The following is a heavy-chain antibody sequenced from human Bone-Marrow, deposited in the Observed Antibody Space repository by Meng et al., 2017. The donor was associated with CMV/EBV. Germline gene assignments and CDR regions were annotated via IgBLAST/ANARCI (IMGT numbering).Heavy chain of an antibody. CDR1: GFTFTTYA. D-gene: IGHD3-10*01. J-gene: IGHJ4*02. Sequence: GGSLRLSCAASGFTFTTYAMNWVRQAPGKGLEWVSSINTDSTYTSYTDSVKGRFTISRDDAKNSLYLQMNSLRADDTAMYYCARDSEASGRYYGYYFDFWGQGTLVTVSS. V-gene: IGHV3-21*06. CDR2: INTDSTYT. CDR3: ARDSEASGRYYGYYFDF.